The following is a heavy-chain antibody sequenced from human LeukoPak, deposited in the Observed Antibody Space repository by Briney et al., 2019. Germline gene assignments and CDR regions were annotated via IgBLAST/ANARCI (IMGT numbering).Heavy chain of an antibody. V-gene: IGHV3-30*04. J-gene: IGHJ4*02. CDR1: GFTFSSYA. CDR2: ISYDGSNK. Sequence: PGGSLRLSCAASGFTFSSYAMHWVRQAPGKGLEWVAVISYDGSNKYYADSVKGRFTISRDNSKNTLYLQMSSLRAEDTAVYYCARELTTEMDYWGQGTLVTVSS. CDR3: ARELTTEMDY. D-gene: IGHD4/OR15-4a*01.